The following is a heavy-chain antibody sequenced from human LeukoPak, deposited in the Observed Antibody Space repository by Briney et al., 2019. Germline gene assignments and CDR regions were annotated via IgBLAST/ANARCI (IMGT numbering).Heavy chain of an antibody. V-gene: IGHV1-69*01. CDR1: VGTFSSYA. J-gene: IGHJ1*01. D-gene: IGHD2-21*02. CDR2: IIPIFGTA. CDR3: ARHGAYCGGDCYEYFQH. Sequence: SVKVSCKASVGTFSSYAITWVRQAPGQGLEWMGGIIPIFGTANYAQKFQGRVTITADESTSTAYMELSSLRSEDTAVYYCARHGAYCGGDCYEYFQHWGQGTLVTVSS.